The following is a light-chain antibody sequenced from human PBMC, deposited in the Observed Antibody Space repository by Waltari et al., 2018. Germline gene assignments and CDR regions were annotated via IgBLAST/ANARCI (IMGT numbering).Light chain of an antibody. CDR1: SSDAGSYDL. CDR3: YPPAGRGIV. J-gene: IGLJ2*01. Sequence: QSALTQPASVSGSPGQSITVSCTGASSDAGSYDLVCWYQQHPGKAPKLIIYEGNKRPLGVSNSFSGFKSGNTTSHTISGRQAEDEAEYYSYPPAGRGIVFGGGTKQPVL. CDR2: EGN. V-gene: IGLV2-23*01.